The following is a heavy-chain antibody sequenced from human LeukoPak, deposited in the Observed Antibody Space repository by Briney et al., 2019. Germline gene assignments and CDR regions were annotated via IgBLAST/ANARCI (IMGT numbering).Heavy chain of an antibody. CDR3: ARDGCSGGSCPPTFYYYYYYMDV. J-gene: IGHJ6*03. CDR1: GFTFSSYS. D-gene: IGHD2-15*01. CDR2: ISSSSSYI. V-gene: IGHV3-21*01. Sequence: PGGSLRLSCAASGFTFSSYSMSWVRQAPGKGLEWVSSISSSSSYIYYADSVKGRFTISRDNAKNSLYLQMNSLRAEDTAVYYCARDGCSGGSCPPTFYYYYYYMDVWGKGTTVTVSS.